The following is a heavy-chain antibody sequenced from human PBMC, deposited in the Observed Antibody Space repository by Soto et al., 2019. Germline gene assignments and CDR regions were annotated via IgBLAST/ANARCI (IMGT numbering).Heavy chain of an antibody. J-gene: IGHJ4*02. V-gene: IGHV4-59*01. D-gene: IGHD1-20*01. CDR2: IYYSGGT. CDR1: EGSSCSYY. Sequence: MLSDNCSVAEGSSCSYYWSCFKQPPGKGLEWIGYIYYSGGTNYNPSLKSRVTISVDTSKNQFSLKLSSVTAADTAVYYCARDRANWKEFDYWGQGTLVTVSS. CDR3: ARDRANWKEFDY.